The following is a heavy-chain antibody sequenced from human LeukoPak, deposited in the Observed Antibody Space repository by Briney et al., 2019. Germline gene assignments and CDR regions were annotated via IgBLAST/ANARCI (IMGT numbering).Heavy chain of an antibody. V-gene: IGHV1-69*05. D-gene: IGHD6-19*01. CDR3: ARDPRYSSGWYGEFDY. CDR1: GGNFSSYA. Sequence: SVKVSCKASGGNFSSYAISWVRQAPGQGLEWMGRIIPIFGTANYAQKFQGRVTITTDESTSTAYMELSSLRSEDTAVYYCARDPRYSSGWYGEFDYWGQGTLVTVSS. J-gene: IGHJ4*02. CDR2: IIPIFGTA.